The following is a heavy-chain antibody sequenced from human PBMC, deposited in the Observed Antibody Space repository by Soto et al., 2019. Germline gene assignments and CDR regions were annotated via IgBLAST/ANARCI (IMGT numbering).Heavy chain of an antibody. CDR3: ARSWLPEYFQH. CDR2: INHSGST. D-gene: IGHD3-22*01. Sequence: SETLSLTCAVYGGSFSGYYWSWIRQPPGKGLEWIGEINHSGSTNYNPSLKSRVTISVDTSKNQFSLKLSSVTAADTAVYYCARSWLPEYFQHWGQGTLVTVSS. CDR1: GGSFSGYY. V-gene: IGHV4-34*01. J-gene: IGHJ1*01.